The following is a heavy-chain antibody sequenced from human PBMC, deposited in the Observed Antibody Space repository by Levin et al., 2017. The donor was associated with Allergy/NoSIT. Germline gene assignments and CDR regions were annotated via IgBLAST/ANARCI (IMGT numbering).Heavy chain of an antibody. Sequence: GASVKVSCKASGYTFTSYGITWVRQAPGQGLEWMGWISGYNGNTNYAQKLQGRVTMTTDTSTTTAYMELRSLRSDDTAVYYCARKYHDLWLDLWGQGTLVTVSS. CDR2: ISGYNGNT. V-gene: IGHV1-18*01. CDR1: GYTFTSYG. CDR3: ARKYHDLWLDL. D-gene: IGHD3-3*01. J-gene: IGHJ5*02.